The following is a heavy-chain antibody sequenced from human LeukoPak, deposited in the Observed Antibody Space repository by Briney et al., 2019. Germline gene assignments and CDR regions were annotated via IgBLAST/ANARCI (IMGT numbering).Heavy chain of an antibody. CDR1: GGSISSSNYY. V-gene: IGHV4-39*02. J-gene: IGHJ4*02. D-gene: IGHD3-10*01. CDR2: INYSGNT. CDR3: ARDYYGSGSLDY. Sequence: SETLSLTCTVSGGSISSSNYYWGWIRQPPGKGLEWIGSINYSGNTYYNPSLKSRVTISVDTSKNQFSLKLNSVTAADTAIYYCARDYYGSGSLDYWGQGTLVTVSS.